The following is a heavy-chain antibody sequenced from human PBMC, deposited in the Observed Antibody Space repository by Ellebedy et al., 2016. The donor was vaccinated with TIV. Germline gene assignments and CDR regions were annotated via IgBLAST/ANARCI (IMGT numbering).Heavy chain of an antibody. Sequence: PGGSLRLSCAASGFTFSNYWMSWVRQAPGKGLEWVANMKEDGSEKYYVDSVKGRFTISRDNAKDTLYLQMNSLRAEDTAVYYCARSDSSGYYSAKNVGMDVWGQGTTVTGSS. J-gene: IGHJ6*02. D-gene: IGHD3-22*01. CDR2: MKEDGSEK. CDR1: GFTFSNYW. CDR3: ARSDSSGYYSAKNVGMDV. V-gene: IGHV3-7*03.